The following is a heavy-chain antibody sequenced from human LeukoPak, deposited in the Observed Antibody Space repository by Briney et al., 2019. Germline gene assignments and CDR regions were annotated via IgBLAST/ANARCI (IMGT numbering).Heavy chain of an antibody. V-gene: IGHV4-4*09. CDR1: GGSISSYY. Sequence: SETLSLTCTVSGGSISSYYWSWIRQPPGKGLEWIGYIYTSGSTNYNPSLKSRVTISVDTSKNQFSLKLSSVTAADTAVYYCARLDPGYFDYWGRGTLVTVSS. CDR3: ARLDPGYFDY. D-gene: IGHD1-1*01. J-gene: IGHJ4*02. CDR2: IYTSGST.